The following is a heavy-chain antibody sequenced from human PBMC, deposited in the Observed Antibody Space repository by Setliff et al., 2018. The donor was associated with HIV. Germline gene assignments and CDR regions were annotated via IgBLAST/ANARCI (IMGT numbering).Heavy chain of an antibody. D-gene: IGHD3-22*01. Sequence: ASVKVSCKASGGTFSSYAISWVRQAPGQGLEWMGGIIPIFGTANYAQKFQGWITMTRDTSISTAYMELSRLRSDDTAVYYCARGMDYYDTSGYYQYYFDYWGQGTLVTVSS. CDR1: GGTFSSYA. CDR3: ARGMDYYDTSGYYQYYFDY. J-gene: IGHJ4*02. CDR2: IIPIFGTA. V-gene: IGHV1-69*05.